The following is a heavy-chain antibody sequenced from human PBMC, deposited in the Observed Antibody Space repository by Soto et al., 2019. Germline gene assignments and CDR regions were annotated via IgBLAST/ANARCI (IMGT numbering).Heavy chain of an antibody. Sequence: QVQLQESGPGLVKPSATLSLTCTVSGGSVSSGSYYWSWIRQPPGKGLEWIGYIYYSGSTNYNPSLKSRVTISVDTSKNQFSLKLTSVTAADTAVYYCANYPTTVTSDYWGQGTLVTVSS. CDR2: IYYSGST. CDR1: GGSVSSGSYY. D-gene: IGHD4-17*01. V-gene: IGHV4-61*01. J-gene: IGHJ4*02. CDR3: ANYPTTVTSDY.